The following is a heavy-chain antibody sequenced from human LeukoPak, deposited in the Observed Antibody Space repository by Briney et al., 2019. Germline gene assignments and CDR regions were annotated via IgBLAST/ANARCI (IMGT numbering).Heavy chain of an antibody. CDR3: ARHRAIGVRGVPWVGPNWFDP. V-gene: IGHV5-51*01. J-gene: IGHJ5*02. Sequence: GESLKISCKGSGYSFTSYWIGWVRQMPGKGLEWMGIIYPGDSDTRYSPSFQDQVTISADKSISTAYLQWSSLKASDTAMYYCARHRAIGVRGVPWVGPNWFDPGAREPWSPSPQ. CDR1: GYSFTSYW. D-gene: IGHD3-10*01. CDR2: IYPGDSDT.